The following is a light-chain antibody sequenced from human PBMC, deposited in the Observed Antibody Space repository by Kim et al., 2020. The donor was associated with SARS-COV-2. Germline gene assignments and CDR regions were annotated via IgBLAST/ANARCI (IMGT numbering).Light chain of an antibody. CDR3: QQYGSSLTWT. CDR2: GAS. J-gene: IGKJ1*01. V-gene: IGKV3-20*01. Sequence: PGERATLSCRASQSVSSSYVAWYQQKPGQAPRLLIYGASSRATGIPDRFSGSGSGTDLTLTISRLEPEDFAVYYCQQYGSSLTWTFGQGTKVDIK. CDR1: QSVSSSY.